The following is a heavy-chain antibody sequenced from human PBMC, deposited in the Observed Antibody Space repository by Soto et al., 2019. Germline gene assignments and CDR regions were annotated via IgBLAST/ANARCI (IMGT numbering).Heavy chain of an antibody. CDR1: GGSISSSSYY. J-gene: IGHJ4*02. V-gene: IGHV4-39*01. CDR2: IYYSGST. CDR3: ARHCPDIVAAITGGYYFDY. D-gene: IGHD5-12*01. Sequence: PSETLSLTCTVSGGSISSSSYYWGWIRQPPGKGLEWIGSIYYSGSTYYNPSLKSRVAISVDTSKNQFSLKLSSVTAADTAVYYCARHCPDIVAAITGGYYFDYWGQGTLVTSPQ.